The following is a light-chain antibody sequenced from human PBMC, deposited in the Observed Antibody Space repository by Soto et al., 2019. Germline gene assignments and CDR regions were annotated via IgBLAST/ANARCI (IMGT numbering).Light chain of an antibody. V-gene: IGKV3-20*01. J-gene: IGKJ4*01. CDR2: RAS. CDR3: QQYGSSPLT. CDR1: QSVSSNY. Sequence: DIVLTQSPGTLSLSPGEIATLSCRASQSVSSNYLAWYQQKPGQTPKVLIYRASTRATGIPDRFSGSGSGTDFTLTISRLEAEDFAVYYCQQYGSSPLTFGGGTKVDIK.